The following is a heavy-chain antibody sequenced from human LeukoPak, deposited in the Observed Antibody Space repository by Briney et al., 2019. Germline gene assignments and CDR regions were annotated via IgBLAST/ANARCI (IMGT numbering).Heavy chain of an antibody. V-gene: IGHV1-69*13. Sequence: ASVKVSCKASGGTFSSYAISWVRQAPGQGLEWMGGIIPIFGTANYAQKFQGRVTITADESPSTAYMELSSLRSEDTAVYYCARYPPPGIAAAGTDYYYYMDVWGKGTTVTVSS. D-gene: IGHD6-13*01. CDR2: IIPIFGTA. J-gene: IGHJ6*03. CDR1: GGTFSSYA. CDR3: ARYPPPGIAAAGTDYYYYMDV.